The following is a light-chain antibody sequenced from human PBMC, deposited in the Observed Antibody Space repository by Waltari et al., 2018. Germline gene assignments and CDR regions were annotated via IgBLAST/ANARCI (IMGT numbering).Light chain of an antibody. J-gene: IGLJ2*01. CDR2: DVN. CDR3: SSYGGSNNFAV. CDR1: SSAVGAYNY. Sequence: QSALTQPPSASGSLRQSVTISCTGSSSAVGAYNYVYWYPQHPGKVPKLIIYDVNQRPSGVPHRFSGSKSGNTASLTVSGLQADDEADYYCSSYGGSNNFAVFGGGTKLTVL. V-gene: IGLV2-8*01.